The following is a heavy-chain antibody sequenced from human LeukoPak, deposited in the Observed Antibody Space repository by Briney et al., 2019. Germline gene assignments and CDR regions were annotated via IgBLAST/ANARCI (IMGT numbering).Heavy chain of an antibody. CDR3: ARDPFVVGARGGFDY. CDR2: ISSSSSYI. Sequence: GGSLRLSCAASGFTFSSYSMSWVRQAPGKGLEWVSSISSSSSYIYYADSVKGRFTISRDNAKNSLYLQMNSLRAEDTAVYYCARDPFVVGARGGFDYWGQGTLVTVSS. D-gene: IGHD1-26*01. J-gene: IGHJ4*02. CDR1: GFTFSSYS. V-gene: IGHV3-21*01.